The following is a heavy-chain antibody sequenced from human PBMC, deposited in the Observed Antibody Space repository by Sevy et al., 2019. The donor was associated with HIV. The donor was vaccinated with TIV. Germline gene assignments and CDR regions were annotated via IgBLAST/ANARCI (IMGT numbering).Heavy chain of an antibody. CDR1: VFTFSSYA. CDR3: AKDSGYSSGWSDY. D-gene: IGHD6-19*01. J-gene: IGHJ4*02. CDR2: ISGSGGST. V-gene: IGHV3-23*01. Sequence: GGSLRLSCAASVFTFSSYAMSWVRQAPGKGLEWVSAISGSGGSTYYADSVKGRFTISRDNSKNTLYLQMNSLRAEDTAVYYCAKDSGYSSGWSDYWGQGTLVTVSS.